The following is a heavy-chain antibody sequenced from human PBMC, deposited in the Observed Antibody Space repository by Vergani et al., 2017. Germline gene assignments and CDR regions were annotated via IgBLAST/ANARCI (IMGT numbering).Heavy chain of an antibody. CDR1: GGSFSGYY. V-gene: IGHV4-34*01. Sequence: QVQLQQWGAGLLKPSETLSLTCAVYGGSFSGYYWSWIRQPPGKGLEWIGSIYYSGSTYYNPSLKSRVTISVDTSKNQFSLKLSSVTAADTAVYYCARHIRKGRAFDIWGQGTMVTVSS. CDR3: ARHIRKGRAFDI. D-gene: IGHD1-14*01. J-gene: IGHJ3*02. CDR2: IYYSGST.